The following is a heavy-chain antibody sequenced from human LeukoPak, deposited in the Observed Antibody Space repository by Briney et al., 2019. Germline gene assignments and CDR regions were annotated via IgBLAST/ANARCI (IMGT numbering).Heavy chain of an antibody. J-gene: IGHJ6*04. CDR2: IKQDGGEK. D-gene: IGHD3-10*01. CDR1: GFTFSGYW. V-gene: IGHV3-7*01. CDR3: ARDRGFGQADV. Sequence: GGSLRLSCAASGFTFSGYWMSWLRQAPGKGLEWVANIKQDGGEKYYVDSVKGRFTISRDNAKNSLYLQMNSLRAEDTAVYYCARDRGFGQADVWGEGTTVTVSS.